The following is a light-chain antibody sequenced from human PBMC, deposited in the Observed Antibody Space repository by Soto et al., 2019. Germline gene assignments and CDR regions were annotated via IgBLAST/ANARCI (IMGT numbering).Light chain of an antibody. Sequence: DIHMPQSPSSLSASVGDRVTITCRASQSISSYLNWYQQRPGKAPKLLIYAASTLQSGVPSRFSGSGSGTDFTLTISSLQPEDFATYYCRQSYRAPLTFGQGTKLDIK. CDR3: RQSYRAPLT. CDR1: QSISSY. V-gene: IGKV1-39*01. J-gene: IGKJ1*01. CDR2: AAS.